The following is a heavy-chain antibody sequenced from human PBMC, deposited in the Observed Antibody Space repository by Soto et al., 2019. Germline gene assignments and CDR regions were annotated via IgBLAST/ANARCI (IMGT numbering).Heavy chain of an antibody. CDR3: ARDETVIRGVIKRGGGLGL. J-gene: IGHJ6*02. V-gene: IGHV1-69*19. CDR2: IIPLFGST. D-gene: IGHD3-10*01. Sequence: QVQLEQSGAEVKMPGSSVTVSCKAYGATFTKYAFNWVRQAPGQGLEWMGGIIPLFGSTNYAERFQGRLTVTTNESTSTVFMELSSLTSDDTAIYYCARDETVIRGVIKRGGGLGLWGQGTTVIVSS. CDR1: GATFTKYA.